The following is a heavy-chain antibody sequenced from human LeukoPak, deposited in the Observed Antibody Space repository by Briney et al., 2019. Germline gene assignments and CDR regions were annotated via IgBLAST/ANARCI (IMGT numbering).Heavy chain of an antibody. D-gene: IGHD5-24*01. CDR3: ARDGGRWLQSYYFDY. Sequence: GGSLRLSCAASGFTFSSYEMNWVRQAPGKGLEWISYISMSSRDIYYADSVKGRFTISRGNGRNSLYLQMNSLRVEDTAVYYCARDGGRWLQSYYFDYWGLGTLVTVSS. V-gene: IGHV3-48*03. CDR2: ISMSSRDI. J-gene: IGHJ4*02. CDR1: GFTFSSYE.